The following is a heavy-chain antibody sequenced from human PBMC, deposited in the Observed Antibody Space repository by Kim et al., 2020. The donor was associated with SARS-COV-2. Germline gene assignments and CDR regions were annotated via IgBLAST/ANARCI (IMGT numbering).Heavy chain of an antibody. V-gene: IGHV4-4*07. D-gene: IGHD1-26*01. CDR2: IYTSGST. CDR3: ATAMRGNYYFDY. CDR1: GGSISSYYY. Sequence: SETLPLTCTVSGGSISSYYYWSWIRQPAGKGLEWIGRIYTSGSTNYNPSLKSRVTMSVDTSKNEFSLKLNSVTAADTAVYFCATAMRGNYYFDYWGQG. J-gene: IGHJ4*02.